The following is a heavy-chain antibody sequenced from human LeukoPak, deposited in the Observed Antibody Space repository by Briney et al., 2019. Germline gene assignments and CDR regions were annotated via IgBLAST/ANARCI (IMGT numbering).Heavy chain of an antibody. CDR2: IKQDGSEK. J-gene: IGHJ6*03. CDR1: GFTFSSYW. D-gene: IGHD6-19*01. V-gene: IGHV3-7*01. Sequence: GGSLRLSCAASGFTFSSYWMSWVRQAPGKGLEWVANIKQDGSEKYYVDSVKGRFTISRDNAKNTLYLQMNSLRAEDTAVYYCAREPAGSSYYYYYMDVWGKGTTVTVSS. CDR3: AREPAGSSYYYYYMDV.